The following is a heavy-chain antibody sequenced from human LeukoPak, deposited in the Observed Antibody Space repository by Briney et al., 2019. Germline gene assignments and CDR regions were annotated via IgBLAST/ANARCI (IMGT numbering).Heavy chain of an antibody. Sequence: SETLSETCTVSGGSISSYYWSWIRQPPGKGLEWIGYIYYSGSTNYNPSLKSRVTISVDTSKNQFSLKLNSVTAADTAVYYCARIARTPYSSSWDVGFTFWGQGTLVTVSS. CDR2: IYYSGST. D-gene: IGHD6-13*01. CDR3: ARIARTPYSSSWDVGFTF. CDR1: GGSISSYY. J-gene: IGHJ4*02. V-gene: IGHV4-59*08.